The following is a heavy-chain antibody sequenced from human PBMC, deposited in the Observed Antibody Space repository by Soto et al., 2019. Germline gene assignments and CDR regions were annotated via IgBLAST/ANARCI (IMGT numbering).Heavy chain of an antibody. CDR1: GFTLSGYA. CDR3: ARRARPDFYYMDV. V-gene: IGHV3-64*01. J-gene: IGHJ6*03. CDR2: ISTNGVGT. D-gene: IGHD6-6*01. Sequence: VQLVESGGGLAQPGGSLRLSCAASGFTLSGYAMDWVRQAPGKGLEYVSGISTNGVGTYYANSVQGRFTISRDNSNNTVYLQMGSLRPEDMAVYYCARRARPDFYYMDVWGKGTTVTVSS.